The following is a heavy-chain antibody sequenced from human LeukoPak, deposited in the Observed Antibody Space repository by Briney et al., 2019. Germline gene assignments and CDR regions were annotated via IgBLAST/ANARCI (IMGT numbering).Heavy chain of an antibody. CDR2: IKSKVDGGTT. CDR1: GFTFTNAW. V-gene: IGHV3-15*01. CDR3: TTGGYYLDY. Sequence: GGSLRLSCAASGFTFTNAWMNWVRQAPGKGLEWVGRIKSKVDGGTTDYAAPVKGRFTIPRDDSNNTVYLQMNSLKTEDTAVYYCTTGGYYLDYWGQGTLVTVSS. D-gene: IGHD3-16*01. J-gene: IGHJ4*02.